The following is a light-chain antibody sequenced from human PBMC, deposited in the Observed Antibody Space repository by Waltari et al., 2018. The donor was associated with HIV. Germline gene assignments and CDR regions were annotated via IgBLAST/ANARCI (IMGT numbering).Light chain of an antibody. CDR2: KDD. V-gene: IGLV6-57*01. CDR1: SGSIASNY. Sequence: NFMLTQPHSVSASPGKTVTISCTRSSGSIASNYVQWYQQRPGSSPTTVIYKDDQRPSGVPDRFSGSIDSSSNSASLTISGLRPEDEADYYCQSYDNENPVLFGGGTKLTVL. J-gene: IGLJ2*01. CDR3: QSYDNENPVL.